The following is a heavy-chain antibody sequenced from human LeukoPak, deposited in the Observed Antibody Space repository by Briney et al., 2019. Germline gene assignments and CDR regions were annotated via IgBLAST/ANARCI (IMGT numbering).Heavy chain of an antibody. CDR2: IYYSGST. Sequence: SETLSLTCTVSGGSISNYYWTWIRQPPGKGLEWIGYIYYSGSTNYNPSLKSRVTISADTSKNQFSLKLSSVTAADTAVYYCARGSYHELSSFDYWGQGTLVTVSS. CDR3: ARGSYHELSSFDY. J-gene: IGHJ4*02. V-gene: IGHV4-59*01. CDR1: GGSISNYY. D-gene: IGHD1-26*01.